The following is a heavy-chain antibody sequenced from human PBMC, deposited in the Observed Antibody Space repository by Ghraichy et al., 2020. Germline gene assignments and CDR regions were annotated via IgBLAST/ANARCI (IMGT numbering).Heavy chain of an antibody. CDR2: ISGSGGST. CDR1: GFTFSSYA. J-gene: IGHJ3*02. CDR3: ARTLGMSTIWLAFDI. Sequence: GGSLRLSCAASGFTFSSYAMSWVRQAPGKGLEWVSAISGSGGSTYYADSVKGRFTISRDNSKNTLYLQMNSLRAEDTAVYYCARTLGMSTIWLAFDIWGQGTMVTVSS. V-gene: IGHV3-23*01. D-gene: IGHD5-24*01.